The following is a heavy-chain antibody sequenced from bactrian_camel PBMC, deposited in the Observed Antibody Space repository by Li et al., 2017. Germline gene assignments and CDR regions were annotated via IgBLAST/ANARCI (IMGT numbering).Heavy chain of an antibody. CDR1: GVISFISC. Sequence: VQLVESGGGSVQPGGALRLSCAYSGVISFISCMGWVRQAPGKGFEWVSSISGGTTYYADSVKGRFAISRDNAKNTLYLQMNSLKTSDTAVYYCATGNGFWGQGTQVTVS. J-gene: IGHJ4*01. CDR2: ISGGTT. CDR3: ATGNGF. V-gene: IGHV3S40*01. D-gene: IGHD1*01.